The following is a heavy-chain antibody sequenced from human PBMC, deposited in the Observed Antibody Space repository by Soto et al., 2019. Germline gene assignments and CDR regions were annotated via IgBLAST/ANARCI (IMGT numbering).Heavy chain of an antibody. V-gene: IGHV3-7*05. Sequence: GGSLRLSCAASGFTFSSYWMSWVRQAPGKGLEWVANIKQDGSEKYYVDSVKGRFTISRDNAKNSLYLQMNSLRAEDTAVYYCARDIVQGPNKLIWRWFDPWGQGTLVTVSS. CDR1: GFTFSSYW. CDR3: ARDIVQGPNKLIWRWFDP. CDR2: IKQDGSEK. J-gene: IGHJ5*02. D-gene: IGHD3-3*01.